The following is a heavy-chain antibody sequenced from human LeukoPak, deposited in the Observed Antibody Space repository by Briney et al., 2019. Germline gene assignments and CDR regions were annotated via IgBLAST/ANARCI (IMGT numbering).Heavy chain of an antibody. D-gene: IGHD3-22*01. Sequence: GGSLRLSCAASGFTFSSYGMSWVRQAPGKGLEWVSAISGSGGSTYYADSVKGRFTISRDNSKNTLYLQMNSLIAEDTAVYYCAKSPRSSGYYYKDYWGQGTLVTGSS. J-gene: IGHJ4*02. CDR2: ISGSGGST. CDR3: AKSPRSSGYYYKDY. V-gene: IGHV3-23*01. CDR1: GFTFSSYG.